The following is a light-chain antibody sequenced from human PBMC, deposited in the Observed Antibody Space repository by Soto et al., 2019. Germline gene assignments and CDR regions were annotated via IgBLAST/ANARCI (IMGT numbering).Light chain of an antibody. CDR3: QSYDTSLSGFYV. CDR1: SSNIGAGYD. J-gene: IGLJ1*01. V-gene: IGLV1-40*01. CDR2: GNS. Sequence: HSVLTQPPSVSGAPGQRVTSSCTGSSSNIGAGYDVHWYQQLPGTAPKLLIYGNSNRPSGVPDRFSGSKSGTSASLAITGLQAEDEADYYCQSYDTSLSGFYVFGTGTKVTVL.